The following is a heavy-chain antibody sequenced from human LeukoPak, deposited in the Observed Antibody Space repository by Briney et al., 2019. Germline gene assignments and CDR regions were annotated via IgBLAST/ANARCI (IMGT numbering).Heavy chain of an antibody. D-gene: IGHD6-25*01. CDR3: ARVSGAYYYNYGMDV. Sequence: GGSLRLSCAASGFTFNSYWMSWVRQAPGKGLEWVANIKKDGSEKYYVDSVKGRFTICRDNAKNSLYLQMNSLRAEDTAVYYCARVSGAYYYNYGMDVWGQGTTVTVSS. J-gene: IGHJ6*02. CDR2: IKKDGSEK. V-gene: IGHV3-7*01. CDR1: GFTFNSYW.